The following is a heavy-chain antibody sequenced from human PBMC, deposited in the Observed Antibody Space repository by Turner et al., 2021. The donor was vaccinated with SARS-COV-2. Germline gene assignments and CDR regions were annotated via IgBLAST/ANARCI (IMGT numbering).Heavy chain of an antibody. Sequence: VLLQGSGPGLVKPSETLSLPCTVSGASINSYYWAWIRQPPGKRLEWIGYIYYRGSTNYNPSLKSRVTISVDTSKNQFSLKLTSVTAADTAVYYCARELSNNWFDPWGQGTLVTVSS. J-gene: IGHJ5*02. CDR3: ARELSNNWFDP. CDR1: GASINSYY. CDR2: IYYRGST. V-gene: IGHV4-59*01.